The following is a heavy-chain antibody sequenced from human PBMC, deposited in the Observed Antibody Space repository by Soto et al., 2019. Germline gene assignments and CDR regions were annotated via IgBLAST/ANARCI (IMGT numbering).Heavy chain of an antibody. D-gene: IGHD1-26*01. CDR2: VYHSGTT. Sequence: SETLSLTCSVAGVSITGCYWSWIRQPPGKTLEWIGYVYHSGTTTYNPSLKSRVSISVDMSKNQFSLRLTSVIAADTAVYYCARDVPYGAGSLAGCDYWGQGILVTVSS. V-gene: IGHV4-59*01. CDR1: GVSITGCY. CDR3: ARDVPYGAGSLAGCDY. J-gene: IGHJ4*02.